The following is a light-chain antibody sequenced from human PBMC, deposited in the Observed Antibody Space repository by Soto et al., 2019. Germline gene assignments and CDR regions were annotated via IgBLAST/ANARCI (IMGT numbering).Light chain of an antibody. V-gene: IGKV1-12*01. CDR2: AAS. J-gene: IGKJ4*01. CDR3: QQADTFPLT. CDR1: QGLSSW. Sequence: DIRITQTPSSGSASVGDRDTITCRASQGLSSWLAWYQQKPGKAPNLLIYAASSLQSGVPSRFSGSGSGTDFTLTISCLQPRDFAPYYCQQADTFPLTFGGGTKVDIK.